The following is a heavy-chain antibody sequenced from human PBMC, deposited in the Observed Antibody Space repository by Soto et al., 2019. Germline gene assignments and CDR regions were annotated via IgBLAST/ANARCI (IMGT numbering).Heavy chain of an antibody. CDR1: RYIFSDYG. CDR2: ISTYSGNA. Sequence: QVHVVQSGAEVKKPGDSVKVSCKTSRYIFSDYGINWVRQAPGQGLEWMGWISTYSGNANLAQKLQSRVTMTTDTSTNTAYMELRSLKSDDTAVYYCAKRTSGTTWGESDYWGQGTLVTVSS. V-gene: IGHV1-18*04. J-gene: IGHJ4*02. D-gene: IGHD3-10*01. CDR3: AKRTSGTTWGESDY.